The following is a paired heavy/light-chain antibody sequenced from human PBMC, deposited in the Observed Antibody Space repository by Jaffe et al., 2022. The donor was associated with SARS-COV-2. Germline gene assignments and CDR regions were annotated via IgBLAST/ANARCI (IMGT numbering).Light chain of an antibody. V-gene: IGLV3-25*03. Sequence: SYELTQPPSVSVSPGQTARITCSADALPKQYAYWYQQKPGQAPVLVIYKDSERPSGIPERFSGSSSGTTVTLTISGVQAEDEADYYCQSADSSATYRVFGGGTKLTVL. CDR3: QSADSSATYRV. CDR2: KDS. J-gene: IGLJ2*01. CDR1: ALPKQY.
Heavy chain of an antibody. CDR1: GFTFSDHY. CDR2: ISGSGGTI. V-gene: IGHV3-11*01. CDR3: AREAYSGNYRWTDY. J-gene: IGHJ4*02. D-gene: IGHD1-26*01. Sequence: QVRLVESGGGWVKPGGSLRLSCAASGFTFSDHYMSWIRQAPGKGLEWVSYISGSGGTIYYADSVKGRFTISRDNAKNSLYLQMNSLRAEDTAMYYCAREAYSGNYRWTDYWGQGTLVTVSS.